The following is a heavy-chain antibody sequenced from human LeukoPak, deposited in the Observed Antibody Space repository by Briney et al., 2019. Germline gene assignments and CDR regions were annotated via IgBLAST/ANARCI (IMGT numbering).Heavy chain of an antibody. Sequence: GGSLRLSCAASGFTFSSYGMHWVRQAPGKGLEWAAVISYDGSNKYYADSVKGRFTISRDNSKNTLYLQMNSLRAEDTAVYYCAKGYGSGGDAFDIWGQGTMVTVSS. J-gene: IGHJ3*02. V-gene: IGHV3-30*18. D-gene: IGHD3-10*01. CDR2: ISYDGSNK. CDR3: AKGYGSGGDAFDI. CDR1: GFTFSSYG.